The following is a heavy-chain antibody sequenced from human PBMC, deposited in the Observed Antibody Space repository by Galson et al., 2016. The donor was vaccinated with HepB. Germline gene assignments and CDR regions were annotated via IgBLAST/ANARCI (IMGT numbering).Heavy chain of an antibody. V-gene: IGHV4-38-2*01. CDR2: IYHTEST. CDR1: GGTIRSDYY. J-gene: IGHJ6*03. D-gene: IGHD2-21*01. CDR3: ATGIVVAGKMYYYYMDV. Sequence: SETLSLTCFVSGGTIRSDYYWGWIRQPPGRGLEWIGSIYHTESTYYNPSLESRVTISMDTSKNQLSLRLNSVAAADTGVYYCATGIVVAGKMYYYYMDVWGKGTTVTVSS.